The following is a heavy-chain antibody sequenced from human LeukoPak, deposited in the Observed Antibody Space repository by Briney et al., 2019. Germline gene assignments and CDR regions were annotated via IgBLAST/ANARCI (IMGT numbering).Heavy chain of an antibody. V-gene: IGHV3-7*01. CDR1: GFTFSSYA. CDR2: IKQDGSEK. D-gene: IGHD3-9*01. J-gene: IGHJ4*02. CDR3: AGYFDWSPVDY. Sequence: GGSLRLSCAASGFTFSSYAMSWVRQAPGKGLEWVANIKQDGSEKYYVDSVKGRFTISRDNAKNSLCLQMNSLRAEDTAVYYCAGYFDWSPVDYWGQGTLVTVSS.